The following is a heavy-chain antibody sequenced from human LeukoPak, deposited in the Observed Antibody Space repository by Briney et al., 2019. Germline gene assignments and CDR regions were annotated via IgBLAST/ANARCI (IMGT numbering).Heavy chain of an antibody. CDR2: IYSGGST. J-gene: IGHJ4*02. V-gene: IGHV3-66*02. D-gene: IGHD6-19*01. Sequence: PGGSLRLSCAASGLTVSSNYMSWVRQAPGKGLEWVSVIYSGGSTYYADSVKGRFTISRDNSKNTLYLQMNSLRAEDTAVYYCASGIAVYGMYYFDYWGQGTLVTVSS. CDR1: GLTVSSNY. CDR3: ASGIAVYGMYYFDY.